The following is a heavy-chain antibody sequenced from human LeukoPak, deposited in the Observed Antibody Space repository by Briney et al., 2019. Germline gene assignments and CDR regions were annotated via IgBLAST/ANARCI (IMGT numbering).Heavy chain of an antibody. CDR2: MYYSGST. CDR3: ARTGVGILTGYYFYFDY. CDR1: GGSISNYY. Sequence: SKTLSLTCTVSGGSISNYYWSWVRHPPPPGLEWIGYMYYSGSTNYNPSPKSRVTISVDTSKNQFSLKLSSVSAADTAVYYCARTGVGILTGYYFYFDYWGQGTLVTVSS. J-gene: IGHJ4*02. D-gene: IGHD3-9*01. V-gene: IGHV4-59*08.